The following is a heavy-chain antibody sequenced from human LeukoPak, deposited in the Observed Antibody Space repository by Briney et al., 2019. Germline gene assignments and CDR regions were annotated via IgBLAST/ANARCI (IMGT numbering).Heavy chain of an antibody. CDR3: AKFRMSQQWLVRNDAFDI. CDR2: IFYSGTS. V-gene: IGHV4-39*07. D-gene: IGHD6-19*01. CDR1: RGSIDSTNYY. J-gene: IGHJ3*02. Sequence: SETLSLTCGVSRGSIDSTNYYWAWIRQPPGKGLEWIGTIFYSGTSHSNPSLRSRLTMSVDTSRNQFSMNLRSLTAADTAVYYCAKFRMSQQWLVRNDAFDIWGQGTMVTVSS.